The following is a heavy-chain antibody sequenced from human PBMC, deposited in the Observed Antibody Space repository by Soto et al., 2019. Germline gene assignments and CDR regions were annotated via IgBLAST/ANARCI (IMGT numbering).Heavy chain of an antibody. V-gene: IGHV3-53*04. J-gene: IGHJ6*03. D-gene: IGHD2-2*01. Sequence: GGSLRLSCAASGFTFSSYATSWVRQAPGKGLEWVSVIYSGGSTYYADSVKGRFTISRHNSKNTLYLQINSLRAEDTAVYYCVSFPPFVLPAATTPRQNYYLDFWGKGTTVTVSS. CDR1: GFTFSSYA. CDR2: IYSGGST. CDR3: VSFPPFVLPAATTPRQNYYLDF.